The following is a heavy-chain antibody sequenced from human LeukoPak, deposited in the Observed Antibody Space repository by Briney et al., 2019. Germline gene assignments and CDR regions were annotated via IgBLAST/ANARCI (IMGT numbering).Heavy chain of an antibody. J-gene: IGHJ4*02. CDR3: AKDRRASCSGGSCYLTD. D-gene: IGHD2-15*01. CDR2: ISYDGSNK. CDR1: GFTFSSYG. V-gene: IGHV3-30*18. Sequence: GGSLRLSCAASGFTFSSYGMHWVRQAPGKGLEWVAVISYDGSNKYYADSVKGRLTISRDNSKNTLYLQMNSLRAEDTAVYYCAKDRRASCSGGSCYLTDWGQGTLVTVSS.